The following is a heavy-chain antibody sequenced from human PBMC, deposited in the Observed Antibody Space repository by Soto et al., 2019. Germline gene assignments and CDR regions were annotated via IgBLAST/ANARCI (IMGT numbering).Heavy chain of an antibody. D-gene: IGHD2-2*02. CDR2: IYYSGST. Sequence: SETLSLTCTVSGGSISSYYWSWIRQPPGKGLEWIGYIYYSGSTSYNPSLKSRVTISVDTSKNQFSLKLSSVTAADTAVYYCASVTRTCISTSCYRYYYGMDVWGQGTTVTVS. CDR3: ASVTRTCISTSCYRYYYGMDV. V-gene: IGHV4-59*01. J-gene: IGHJ6*02. CDR1: GGSISSYY.